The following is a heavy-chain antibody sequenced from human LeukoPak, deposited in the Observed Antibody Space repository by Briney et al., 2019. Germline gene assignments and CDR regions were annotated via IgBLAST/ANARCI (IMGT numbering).Heavy chain of an antibody. CDR2: IYYRGTT. V-gene: IGHV4-39*07. CDR1: GGSISSGGFY. CDR3: ARGRNGYSYGQGFDY. D-gene: IGHD5-18*01. Sequence: SQTLSLTCTVSGGSISSGGFYWGWIRQPPGRGLEWIGNIYYRGTTYDNPSLKSRVTISRDTSKNQFSLKLNSVTAADTALYYCARGRNGYSYGQGFDYWGQGTLVTVSS. J-gene: IGHJ4*02.